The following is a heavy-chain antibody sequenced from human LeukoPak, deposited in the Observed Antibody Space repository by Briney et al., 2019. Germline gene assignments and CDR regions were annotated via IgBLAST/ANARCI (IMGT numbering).Heavy chain of an antibody. CDR1: GYSFTNYY. Sequence: ASVKVSCKASGYSFTNYYMHWVRQATGQGLEWMGWMNPNSGSTGYAQEFQGRVTMTRNTSISTAYMELSSLRSEDTAVYYCASFYYDSSGYYSAFDIWGQGTMVTVSS. J-gene: IGHJ3*02. V-gene: IGHV1-8*02. D-gene: IGHD3-22*01. CDR3: ASFYYDSSGYYSAFDI. CDR2: MNPNSGST.